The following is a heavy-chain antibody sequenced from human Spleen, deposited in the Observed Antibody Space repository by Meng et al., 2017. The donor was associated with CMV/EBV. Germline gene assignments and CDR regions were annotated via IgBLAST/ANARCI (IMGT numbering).Heavy chain of an antibody. V-gene: IGHV3-33*06. CDR1: GFIFSSYG. CDR3: AKDQSEDYFFHYAMDV. CDR2: IWYDGSKK. J-gene: IGHJ6*02. Sequence: GESLKISCAASGFIFSSYGMHWVRQAPGKGLEWVAVIWYDGSKKYYADSVKGRFTISRDNSKNTLYLQMNSLRAEDTAVYYCAKDQSEDYFFHYAMDVWGQGTTVTVSS.